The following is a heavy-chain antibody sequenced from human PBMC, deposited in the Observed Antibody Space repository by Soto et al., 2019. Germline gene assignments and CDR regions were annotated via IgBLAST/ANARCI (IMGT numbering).Heavy chain of an antibody. CDR3: ARDSRGGAVAGVDY. J-gene: IGHJ4*02. CDR2: IYYSGST. Sequence: SETLSLTWTVSGGSISGSSYYWGWIRPPPGKGLEWIGSIYYSGSTFHNTSLKSRVTISVDTSKNQFSLKLISVTAADTSVYYCARDSRGGAVAGVDYWGQGTLVTVSS. D-gene: IGHD6-19*01. V-gene: IGHV4-39*07. CDR1: GGSISGSSYY.